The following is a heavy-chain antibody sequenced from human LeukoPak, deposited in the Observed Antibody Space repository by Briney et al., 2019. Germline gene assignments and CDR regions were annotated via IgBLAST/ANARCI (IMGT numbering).Heavy chain of an antibody. CDR1: GFTFSGYW. CDR2: IRQDGSEK. V-gene: IGHV3-7*04. CDR3: ARDWQWQQLDGDAFDI. D-gene: IGHD6-13*01. Sequence: GGSLRLSCAASGFTFSGYWMSWVRQAPGKGLEWVANIRQDGSEKYYVDSVKGRFTISRDNAKNSLFLQMNSLRAEDTAVYYCARDWQWQQLDGDAFDIWGQGTMVTVSS. J-gene: IGHJ3*02.